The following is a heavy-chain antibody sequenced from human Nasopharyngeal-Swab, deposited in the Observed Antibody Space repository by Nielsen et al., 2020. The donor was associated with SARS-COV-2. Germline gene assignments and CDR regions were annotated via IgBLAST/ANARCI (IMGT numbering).Heavy chain of an antibody. Sequence: GGSLRLSCAASGFTFSSYSMNWVRQAPGKGLEWVSFISSSGSHKYYADSMKGRFTISRDNAKSSLYLQLSSLRAEDTAVYYCARVEEYYYGSGSLSDSWGQGTLVTVSS. V-gene: IGHV3-21*01. D-gene: IGHD3-10*01. CDR3: ARVEEYYYGSGSLSDS. CDR1: GFTFSSYS. CDR2: ISSSGSHK. J-gene: IGHJ4*02.